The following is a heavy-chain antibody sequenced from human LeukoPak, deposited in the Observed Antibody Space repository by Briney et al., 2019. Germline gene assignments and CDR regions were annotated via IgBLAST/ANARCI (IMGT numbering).Heavy chain of an antibody. CDR2: IYHSGST. Sequence: SETLSLTCTVSGYSISSGYYWGWIRQPPGKGLEWIGSIYHSGSTYYNPSLKSRVTISVDTSKNQFSLKLSSVTAADTAVYYCARDKSGWSNYFDYWGQGTLVTVSS. CDR1: GYSISSGYY. J-gene: IGHJ4*02. V-gene: IGHV4-38-2*02. D-gene: IGHD6-19*01. CDR3: ARDKSGWSNYFDY.